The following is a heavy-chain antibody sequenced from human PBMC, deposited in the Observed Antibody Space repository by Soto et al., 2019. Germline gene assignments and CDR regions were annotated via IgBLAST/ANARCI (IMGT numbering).Heavy chain of an antibody. D-gene: IGHD3-10*01. CDR2: INPVNGDT. CDR3: ARKDYYGSGFYYFDY. J-gene: IGHJ4*02. Sequence: ASVKVSCKPSGYTFTTYPLHWVRQAPGQSLEWMGWINPVNGDTGYSQSFQGRVTITRDASASTAYMELSSLGSEDTAVYYCARKDYYGSGFYYFDYWGQGTLVTVSS. V-gene: IGHV1-3*01. CDR1: GYTFTTYP.